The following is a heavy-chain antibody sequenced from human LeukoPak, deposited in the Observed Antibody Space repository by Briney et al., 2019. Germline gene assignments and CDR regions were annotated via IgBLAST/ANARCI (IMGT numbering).Heavy chain of an antibody. CDR3: ARGRVSSSTWHSTYYYYFYMDV. CDR2: IDHTGTT. V-gene: IGHV4-59*01. J-gene: IGHJ6*03. CDR1: DDSITIYY. Sequence: SETLSLTCSVSDDSITIYYWTWIRQPPGKGLEWIGYIDHTGTTNYNPSLNSRVTISRDTSKNHFSLQLSSVTASDTAVYFCARGRVSSSTWHSTYYYYFYMDVWGKGTTVTVSS. D-gene: IGHD4-11*01.